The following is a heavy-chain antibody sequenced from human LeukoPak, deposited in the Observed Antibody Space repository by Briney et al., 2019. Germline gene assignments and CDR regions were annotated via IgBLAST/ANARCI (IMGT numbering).Heavy chain of an antibody. D-gene: IGHD3-22*01. Sequence: PSETLSLTCTVSGGSISSSSFYWGWIRQPPGEGLQWIGSIYYSGSTYYNPSLKSRVTISVDTSKNQFSLKLGSVTAADTAVYYCAREAWYYYDSYPYYFDYWGQGTLVTVSS. CDR2: IYYSGST. V-gene: IGHV4-39*07. CDR3: AREAWYYYDSYPYYFDY. CDR1: GGSISSSSFY. J-gene: IGHJ4*02.